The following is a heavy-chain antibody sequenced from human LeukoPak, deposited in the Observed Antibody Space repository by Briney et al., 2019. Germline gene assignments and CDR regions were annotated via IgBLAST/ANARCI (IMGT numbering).Heavy chain of an antibody. CDR2: ASYDGASE. D-gene: IGHD3-16*02. J-gene: IGHJ4*02. V-gene: IGHV3-30-3*01. Sequence: GGSLRLSCAGSGFSLSDYSMHWVRQAPGEGLEWVAFASYDGASEDYADSVKGRFNVSRDDSRDTLYLQMNRLRSEDTAVYYCARVVESHYYDYVWGSYRSGPFDYWGQGTLVTVSS. CDR1: GFSLSDYS. CDR3: ARVVESHYYDYVWGSYRSGPFDY.